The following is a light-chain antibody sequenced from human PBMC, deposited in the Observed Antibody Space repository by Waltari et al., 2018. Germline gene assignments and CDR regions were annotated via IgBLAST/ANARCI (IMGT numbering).Light chain of an antibody. CDR3: QLLNNYPPIT. CDR2: AAS. J-gene: IGKJ5*01. V-gene: IGKV1-9*01. Sequence: DIHLPQSPSFLSASVGDRVTFTCRASQAISSYLAWYQQKPGNAPKLLIYAASTLQSGVPSRFSGSGSGTEFTLTINSLQPEDFATYYCQLLNNYPPITFGQGIRLEI. CDR1: QAISSY.